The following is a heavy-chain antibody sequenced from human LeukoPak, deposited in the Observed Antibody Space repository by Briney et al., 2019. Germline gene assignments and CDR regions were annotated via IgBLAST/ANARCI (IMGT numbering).Heavy chain of an antibody. CDR3: AREGPSLTMIIQRPYYYYMDV. CDR1: GGSISRSSYY. CDR2: ISYSGST. V-gene: IGHV4-39*07. J-gene: IGHJ6*03. D-gene: IGHD3-22*01. Sequence: SETLSLTCTVSGGSISRSSYYWGWIRQPPGKGLEWIGSISYSGSTYYNPSLKSRVTISVDTSKNQFSLKLSSVTAADTAVYYCAREGPSLTMIIQRPYYYYMDVWGKGTTVTVSS.